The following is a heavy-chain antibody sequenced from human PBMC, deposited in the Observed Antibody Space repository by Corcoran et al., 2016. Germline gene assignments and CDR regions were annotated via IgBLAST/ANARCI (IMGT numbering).Heavy chain of an antibody. V-gene: IGHV3-74*01. CDR3: ARDVAYGSFD. D-gene: IGHD6-19*01. CDR1: GFTFRSSW. CDR2: IKSDGAGA. J-gene: IGHJ4*02. Sequence: EVHLVESGGGLVQPGGSLRLSCAASGFTFRSSWMQWIRQAPGKGLGWVSHIKSDGAGASYADAVKGRFAISRDDAKNTVYLKMNSLRAEDTAVFYCARDVAYGSFDWGQGTLVTVSS.